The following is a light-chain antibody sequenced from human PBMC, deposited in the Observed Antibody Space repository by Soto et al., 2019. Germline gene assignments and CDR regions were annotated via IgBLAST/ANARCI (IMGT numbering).Light chain of an antibody. V-gene: IGKV1-33*01. CDR2: DAS. J-gene: IGKJ4*01. CDR1: QDISNY. CDR3: QQYDNLPLT. Sequence: DIQMTQSPSSLSASVGDRVTITCQTSQDISNYLNWYQQKSGKAPELQIYDASNLETGVPSRFSGSGSGTDFTFTISSLQPEDIATYYCQQYDNLPLTFGGGTKVAIK.